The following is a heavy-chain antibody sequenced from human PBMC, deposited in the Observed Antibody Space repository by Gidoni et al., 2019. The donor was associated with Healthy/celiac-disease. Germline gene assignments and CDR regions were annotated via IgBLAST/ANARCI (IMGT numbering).Heavy chain of an antibody. CDR1: GFTFSSSD. Sequence: EVQLVASGGGLVQAGGSLRLYCAAPGFTFSSSDIHWVRHATGKGLAWFSAIGTAGDPYYPGSVKGRFTISRENAKNSLYLQMNSLRAGDTAVYYCARGVYYYGSGSPNYYDYGMDVWGQGTTVTVSS. V-gene: IGHV3-13*05. J-gene: IGHJ6*02. CDR3: ARGVYYYGSGSPNYYDYGMDV. CDR2: IGTAGDP. D-gene: IGHD3-10*01.